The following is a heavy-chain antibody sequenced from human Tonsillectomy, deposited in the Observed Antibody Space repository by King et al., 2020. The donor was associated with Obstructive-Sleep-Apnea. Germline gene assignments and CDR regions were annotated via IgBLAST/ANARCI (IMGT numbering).Heavy chain of an antibody. CDR2: ISGSGGTT. D-gene: IGHD3-3*01. Sequence: VQLVESGGGLEQPGGSLRLSCAASGFTFNNYAMNWVRQAPGKGLEWVSIISGSGGTTYYADSVKGRFTISRDNSKNTRYLQMNSLSPEDTAVYYCAKPYYDFWSGYSETWFDSWGQGTLVTVSS. CDR1: GFTFNNYA. V-gene: IGHV3-23*04. CDR3: AKPYYDFWSGYSETWFDS. J-gene: IGHJ5*01.